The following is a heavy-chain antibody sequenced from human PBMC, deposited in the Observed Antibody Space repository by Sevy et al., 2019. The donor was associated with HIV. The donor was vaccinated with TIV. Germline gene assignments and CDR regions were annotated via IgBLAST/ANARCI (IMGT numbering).Heavy chain of an antibody. CDR1: GYTFTDYY. Sequence: ASVKVSCKASGYTFTDYYMHWVRQAPGQGLEWMGWINPNSGGTNYAQKFRGRVTMTRDTSISTAYMELSRLRSDDTAVYYCARGGRDYDILTGSHYYYYMDVWGKGTTVTVSS. D-gene: IGHD3-9*01. V-gene: IGHV1-2*02. CDR2: INPNSGGT. CDR3: ARGGRDYDILTGSHYYYYMDV. J-gene: IGHJ6*03.